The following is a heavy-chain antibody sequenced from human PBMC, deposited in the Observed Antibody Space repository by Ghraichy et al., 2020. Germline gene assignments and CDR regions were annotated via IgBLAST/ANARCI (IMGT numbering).Heavy chain of an antibody. J-gene: IGHJ4*02. CDR3: ARGSAGRSFDY. CDR2: IYSGGST. V-gene: IGHV3-53*01. CDR1: GFTVSSNY. Sequence: GGSLRLSCAASGFTVSSNYMSWVRQAPGKGLEWVSVIYSGGSTYYADSVKGRFTISRDNSKNTLYLQTNSLRAEDTAVYYCARGSAGRSFDYWGQGTLVTVSS.